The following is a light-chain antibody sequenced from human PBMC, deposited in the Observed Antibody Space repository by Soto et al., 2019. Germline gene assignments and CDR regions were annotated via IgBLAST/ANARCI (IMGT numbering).Light chain of an antibody. V-gene: IGKV3-15*01. Sequence: EIVVTQSPATLSVSPGERATLSCRASESVSSNLAWYQQKPGQAPRLLISGASTRATGIPVRFSGSGSGTDFTLTISSLQSEDFVFYYCQQYHDWPMTFGPGTKVDI. J-gene: IGKJ3*01. CDR3: QQYHDWPMT. CDR1: ESVSSN. CDR2: GAS.